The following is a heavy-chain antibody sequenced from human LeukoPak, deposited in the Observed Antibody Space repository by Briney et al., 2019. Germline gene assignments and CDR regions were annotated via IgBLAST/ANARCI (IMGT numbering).Heavy chain of an antibody. J-gene: IGHJ4*02. D-gene: IGHD5-12*01. CDR2: ISADGRTQ. Sequence: GGSLRLSCAASGFTFSTYSIHWVRQAPGKGLEWVTVISADGRTQYYSDSVKGRFTISRDNSLNTLQLQMNSLRTGDTAVYYCAREFGHDRWYFDYWGQGALVTVSS. V-gene: IGHV3-30*03. CDR1: GFTFSTYS. CDR3: AREFGHDRWYFDY.